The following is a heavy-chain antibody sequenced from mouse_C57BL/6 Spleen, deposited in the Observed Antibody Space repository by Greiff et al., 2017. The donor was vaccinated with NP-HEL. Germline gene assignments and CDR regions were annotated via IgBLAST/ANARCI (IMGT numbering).Heavy chain of an antibody. CDR1: GYTFTSYW. CDR3: ARSPYYSNYVTGAY. CDR2: IDPSDSYT. D-gene: IGHD2-5*01. Sequence: QVQLQQPGAELVRPGTSVKLSCKASGYTFTSYWMHWVKQRPGQGLEWIGVIDPSDSYTNYNQKFKGKATLTVDTSSSTAYMQLSSLTSEDSAVYYGARSPYYSNYVTGAYWGQGTLVTVSA. J-gene: IGHJ3*01. V-gene: IGHV1-59*01.